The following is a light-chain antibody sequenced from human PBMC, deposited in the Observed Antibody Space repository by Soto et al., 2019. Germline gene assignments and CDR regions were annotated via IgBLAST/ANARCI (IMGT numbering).Light chain of an antibody. V-gene: IGKV1-5*03. CDR1: QSISTY. CDR3: QQYDSYSPT. J-gene: IGKJ1*01. Sequence: DIQMTQSPSTLSESIGDRVTITCRASQSISTYLAWFQQKPGKAPKLLIYKASTLQSGVPSRFSGSGSGTAFTLTISSLQPDDSAPYYCQQYDSYSPTFGQGTKVEIK. CDR2: KAS.